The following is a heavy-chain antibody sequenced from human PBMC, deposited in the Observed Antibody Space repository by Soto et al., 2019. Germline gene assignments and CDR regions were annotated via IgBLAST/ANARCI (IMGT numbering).Heavy chain of an antibody. V-gene: IGHV4-59*08. CDR1: GGSISSYY. CDR2: IYYSGST. J-gene: IGHJ3*02. Sequence: PSETLSLTCTVSGGSISSYYWSWIRQPPGKGLEWIGYIYYSGSTNYNPSLKSRVTISVDTSKNQFSLKLSSVTATDTAVYYCARTFSRWYWAFDIWGQGTVVTVSS. CDR3: ARTFSRWYWAFDI. D-gene: IGHD6-13*01.